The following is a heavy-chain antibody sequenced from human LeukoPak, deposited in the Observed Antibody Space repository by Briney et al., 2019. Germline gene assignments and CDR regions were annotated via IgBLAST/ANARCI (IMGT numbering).Heavy chain of an antibody. Sequence: GGSLRLSCAASGFTFSSYAMSWVRQAPGKGLEWVSAISGSGGSTYYADSVKGRFTISRDNAKNSLYLQMNSLRAEDTAVYYCARDRIVGATGYWGQGTLVTVSS. CDR2: ISGSGGST. CDR1: GFTFSSYA. V-gene: IGHV3-23*01. D-gene: IGHD1-26*01. CDR3: ARDRIVGATGY. J-gene: IGHJ4*02.